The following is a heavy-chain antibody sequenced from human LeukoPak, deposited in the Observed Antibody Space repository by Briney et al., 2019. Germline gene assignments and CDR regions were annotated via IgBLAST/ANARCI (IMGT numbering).Heavy chain of an antibody. CDR3: ARSRREGGSRYYFDY. CDR1: GGTFSSYA. J-gene: IGHJ4*02. CDR2: IIPILGIA. Sequence: SVKVSCKASGGTFSSYAISWVRQAPGQGLEWMGRIIPILGIANYAQKFQGRVTITADKSTSTAYMELSSLRSEDTAVYYCARSRREGGSRYYFDYWGQGTLVTVSS. V-gene: IGHV1-69*04. D-gene: IGHD1-26*01.